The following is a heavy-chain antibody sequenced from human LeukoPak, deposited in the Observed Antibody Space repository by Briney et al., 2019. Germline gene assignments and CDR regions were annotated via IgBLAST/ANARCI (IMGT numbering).Heavy chain of an antibody. Sequence: ASVKVSCKASGGTFSTYAISWVRQAPGQGLEWMGRIIPVLGVANYAQKFQGRVTISADKSTSTAYMEVSSLRSEDTAVYYCARGGGYNYGTFDYWGQGTLVTVSS. D-gene: IGHD5-18*01. CDR3: ARGGGYNYGTFDY. J-gene: IGHJ4*02. CDR1: GGTFSTYA. V-gene: IGHV1-69*04. CDR2: IIPVLGVA.